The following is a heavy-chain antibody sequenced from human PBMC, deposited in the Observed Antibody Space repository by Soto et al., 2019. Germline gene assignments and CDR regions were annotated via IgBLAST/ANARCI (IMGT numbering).Heavy chain of an antibody. CDR1: GFTFDDYA. D-gene: IGHD2-15*01. J-gene: IGHJ4*02. Sequence: ESGGGLVQPGRSLRLSCAASGFTFDDYAMHWVRQAPGKGLEWVSGISWNSGSIGYADSVKGRFTISRDNAKNSLYLQMNSLRAEDTALYYCAKDIPSQGSCSGGSCYPAWGQGTLVTVSS. CDR3: AKDIPSQGSCSGGSCYPA. CDR2: ISWNSGSI. V-gene: IGHV3-9*01.